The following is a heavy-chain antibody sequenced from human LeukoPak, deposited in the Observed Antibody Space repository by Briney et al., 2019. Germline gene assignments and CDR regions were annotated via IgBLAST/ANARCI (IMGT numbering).Heavy chain of an antibody. CDR1: GFTFSSYA. V-gene: IGHV3-23*01. Sequence: GGSLRLSCGASGFTFSSYAMSWVRQSPGRGLEWVAGVSPSGGRTLYADSVEGRFTISRDNSNDIVYLQLSSLRAEDSALYYCAKVRGVYCSSPACYYYDSWGQGTPVTVSS. D-gene: IGHD2-2*01. CDR2: VSPSGGRT. CDR3: AKVRGVYCSSPACYYYDS. J-gene: IGHJ4*02.